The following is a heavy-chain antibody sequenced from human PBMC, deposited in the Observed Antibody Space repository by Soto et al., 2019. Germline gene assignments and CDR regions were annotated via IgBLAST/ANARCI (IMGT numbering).Heavy chain of an antibody. Sequence: QVQLVQSGAEVKKPGASVKVSCKASGYTFTSYDINWVRQATGQGLEWMGWMNPNSGNTGYAQKFQGRVTMTRNTYISTAYMELSSLRSEDTAVYSCARAEAYYYGSGSYFTYNWFDPWGQGTLVTVSS. CDR3: ARAEAYYYGSGSYFTYNWFDP. V-gene: IGHV1-8*01. D-gene: IGHD3-10*01. CDR1: GYTFTSYD. CDR2: MNPNSGNT. J-gene: IGHJ5*02.